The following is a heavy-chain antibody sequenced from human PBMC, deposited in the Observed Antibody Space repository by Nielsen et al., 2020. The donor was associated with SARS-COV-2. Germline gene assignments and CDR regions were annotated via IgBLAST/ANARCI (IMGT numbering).Heavy chain of an antibody. J-gene: IGHJ4*02. Sequence: SETLSLTCTVSGGSISSGDYYWSWIRQPPGKEPEWIGHIYYTGSTTYNSSLRGRITISVDTSKNQFSLRLSSVTAADTAVYYCARYNYDSGGYYYAYWGQGALVTVSS. D-gene: IGHD3-22*01. CDR2: IYYTGST. CDR1: GGSISSGDYY. V-gene: IGHV4-61*08. CDR3: ARYNYDSGGYYYAY.